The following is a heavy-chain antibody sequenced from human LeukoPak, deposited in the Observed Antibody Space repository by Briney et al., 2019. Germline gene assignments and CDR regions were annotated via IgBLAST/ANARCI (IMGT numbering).Heavy chain of an antibody. J-gene: IGHJ4*02. D-gene: IGHD3-10*01. CDR2: IYPGYSDT. CDR1: GYSFTSYW. Sequence: KPGESLKISCKGSGYSFTSYWIGWVRQMPGKGLEWMGIIYPGYSDTIYSPSFQGQVTISADKSISTAYLQWSSLKASDTAMYYCARLELYYYGSGSYPPPDYWGQGTLVTVSS. V-gene: IGHV5-51*03. CDR3: ARLELYYYGSGSYPPPDY.